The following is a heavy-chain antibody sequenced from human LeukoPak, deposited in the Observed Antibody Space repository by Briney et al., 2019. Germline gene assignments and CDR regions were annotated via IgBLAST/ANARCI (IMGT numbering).Heavy chain of an antibody. Sequence: GGSLRLSCEVSGSTFRNYWMSWIRQVPGKGLEWVSYISSSSSTIYYADSVKGRFTISRDNAKNSLYLQMNSLRAEDTAVYYCARGTSGWFDPWGQGTLVTVSS. J-gene: IGHJ5*02. D-gene: IGHD1-1*01. CDR3: ARGTSGWFDP. CDR2: ISSSSSTI. CDR1: GSTFRNYW. V-gene: IGHV3-48*01.